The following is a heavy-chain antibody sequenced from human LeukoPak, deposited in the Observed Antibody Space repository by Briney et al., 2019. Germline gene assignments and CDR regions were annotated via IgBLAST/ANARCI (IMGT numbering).Heavy chain of an antibody. CDR2: INPNRGGT. D-gene: IGHD6-25*01. V-gene: IGHV1-2*02. Sequence: VSVKVSCKASGCTFSGYYMNWVRQAPGQGREGMGWINPNRGGTNHAQKFQGRVTMTRDTSISTAYMEISRLTSEDTAVYYCARDWWPLDSSGYFDYWGQGTLVTVSS. CDR3: ARDWWPLDSSGYFDY. CDR1: GCTFSGYY. J-gene: IGHJ4*02.